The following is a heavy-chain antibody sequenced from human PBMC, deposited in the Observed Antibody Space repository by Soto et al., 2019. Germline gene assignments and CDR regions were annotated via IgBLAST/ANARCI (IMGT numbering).Heavy chain of an antibody. V-gene: IGHV1-46*01. D-gene: IGHD2-2*01. J-gene: IGHJ5*02. Sequence: GASVKVSCKASGYTFTSYYMHWVRQAPGQGLEWMGIINPSGGSTSYAQKFQGRVTMTRDTSTSTVYMELSSLRSEDTAVYYCARGGEYCSSTSCQSRPLNWFDPWGQGTLVPVYS. CDR3: ARGGEYCSSTSCQSRPLNWFDP. CDR2: INPSGGST. CDR1: GYTFTSYY.